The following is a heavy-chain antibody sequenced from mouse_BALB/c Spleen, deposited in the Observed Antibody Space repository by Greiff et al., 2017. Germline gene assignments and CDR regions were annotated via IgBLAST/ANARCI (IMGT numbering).Heavy chain of an antibody. CDR3: ARVHHGNYLDY. CDR1: GFTFSSFG. V-gene: IGHV5-17*02. CDR2: ISSGSSTI. J-gene: IGHJ2*01. Sequence: EVKLVESGGGLVQPGGSRKLSCAASGFTFSSFGMHWVRQAPEKGLVWIAYISSGSSTIYYADTVKGRFTISRDNPKNTLFLQTTSLRSEDTAMYYCARVHHGNYLDYRGQGTTLTVSS. D-gene: IGHD2-1*01.